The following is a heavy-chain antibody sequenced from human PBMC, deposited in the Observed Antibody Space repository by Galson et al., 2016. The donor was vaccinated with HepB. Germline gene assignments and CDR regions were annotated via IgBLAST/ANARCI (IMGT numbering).Heavy chain of an antibody. CDR2: ISYDGSNK. J-gene: IGHJ6*02. D-gene: IGHD6-6*01. CDR3: ARVGIAARYYYGMDV. V-gene: IGHV3-30*04. Sequence: SLRLSCAASGFTFSTYPMHWVRQAPGKGLEWVAIISYDGSNKYYADSVKGRFTISRDNSKNTLSLEMNSLRAVDTAVYYCARVGIAARYYYGMDVWGQGTTVTVSS. CDR1: GFTFSTYP.